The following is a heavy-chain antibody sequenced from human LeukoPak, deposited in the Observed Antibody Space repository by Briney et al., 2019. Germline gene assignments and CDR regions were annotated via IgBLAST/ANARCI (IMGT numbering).Heavy chain of an antibody. V-gene: IGHV3-30*04. D-gene: IGHD3-22*01. CDR2: ISHDGSNE. CDR3: ARNYYDRSGYSDTLDY. Sequence: PGGSLRLSCAASGFTFSSSAMHWVRQAPGKGLEWVAFISHDGSNEYYADSVKGRFTISRDSSKNTLYLQMNSLRAEDTAVYYCARNYYDRSGYSDTLDYWGQGTLVTVSS. CDR1: GFTFSSSA. J-gene: IGHJ4*02.